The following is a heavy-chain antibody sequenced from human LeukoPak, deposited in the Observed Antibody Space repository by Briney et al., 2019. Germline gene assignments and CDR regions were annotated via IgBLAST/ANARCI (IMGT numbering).Heavy chain of an antibody. CDR1: GYTFTSYY. Sequence: ASVKVSCKASGYTFTSYYMHWVRQAPGQGLEWMGLINPSGSSTSYAQKFQGRLSLTRDMSTSTDYMELSSLRSEDTAVYYCAKDESAYSSSWAFDYWGQGTLVTVSS. V-gene: IGHV1-46*01. D-gene: IGHD6-13*01. J-gene: IGHJ4*02. CDR3: AKDESAYSSSWAFDY. CDR2: INPSGSST.